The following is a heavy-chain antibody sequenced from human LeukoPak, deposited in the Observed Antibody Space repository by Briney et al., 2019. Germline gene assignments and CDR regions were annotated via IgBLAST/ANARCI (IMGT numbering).Heavy chain of an antibody. Sequence: PSETLSLTCAVYGGSFSGYYWSWIRQPPGKGLEWIGEINHSGSTNYNPSLKSRVTISVDTSKNQFSLKLSSVTAADTAVYYCARGSPSIAAAGYRGTFLDYWGQGTLVTVSS. V-gene: IGHV4-34*01. CDR3: ARGSPSIAAAGYRGTFLDY. D-gene: IGHD6-13*01. CDR1: GGSFSGYY. CDR2: INHSGST. J-gene: IGHJ4*02.